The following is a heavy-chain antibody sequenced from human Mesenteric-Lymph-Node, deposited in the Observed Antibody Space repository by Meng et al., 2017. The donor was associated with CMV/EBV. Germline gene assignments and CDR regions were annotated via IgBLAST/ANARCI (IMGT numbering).Heavy chain of an antibody. D-gene: IGHD2-2*01. CDR2: INTNNGNT. V-gene: IGHV1-18*04. Sequence: KASCKTSGYTFTSYGISWVRQAPGQGLEWMGWINTNNGNTNYVQRLQGRVSMTTDTSTSTAYMELRSLRSDDTAVYYCARGQYPLGYWGQGTLVTVSS. CDR3: ARGQYPLGY. J-gene: IGHJ4*02. CDR1: GYTFTSYG.